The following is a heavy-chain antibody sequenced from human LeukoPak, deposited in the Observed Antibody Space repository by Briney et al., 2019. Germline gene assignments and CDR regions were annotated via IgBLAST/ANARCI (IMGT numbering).Heavy chain of an antibody. CDR2: ITASGTAM. D-gene: IGHD1-26*01. CDR1: GFTFSSYS. Sequence: GGSLRLSCAASGFTFSSYSMNWVRQAPGKGMEWVSHITASGTAMFYADSVKGRFTISRDNAKNSLYLQMNSLRDEDTAVYYCASSGSYRFDYWGQGTLVTVSS. V-gene: IGHV3-48*02. J-gene: IGHJ4*02. CDR3: ASSGSYRFDY.